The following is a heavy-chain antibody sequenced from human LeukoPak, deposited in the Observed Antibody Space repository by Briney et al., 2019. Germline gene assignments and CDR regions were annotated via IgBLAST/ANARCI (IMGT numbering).Heavy chain of an antibody. V-gene: IGHV3-7*01. CDR1: GFTFSSYW. CDR2: TKQDGSEK. J-gene: IGHJ4*02. CDR3: ARDYRGYRAPYYFDH. D-gene: IGHD2-15*01. Sequence: GGSLRLACAASGFTFSSYWMSWVRQAPGKGLEGMANTKQDGSEKYYVDSVKGRFTISRDNAKNSLYLQMNSLRAEDTAVYYCARDYRGYRAPYYFDHWGQGTLVTVSS.